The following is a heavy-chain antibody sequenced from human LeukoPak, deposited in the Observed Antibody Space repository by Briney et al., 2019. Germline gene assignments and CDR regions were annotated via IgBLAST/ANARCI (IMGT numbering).Heavy chain of an antibody. Sequence: GGTLRLSCAASGFTFINYGMAWVRQAPGKGLEWVSGLSGNVHNPYYADSVKGRFTISRDNSKNTLYLEMNSLRAEDTATYFCAKDTYGRFDLWGPGTLVTVSS. CDR2: LSGNVHNP. J-gene: IGHJ4*02. D-gene: IGHD3-10*01. CDR1: GFTFINYG. V-gene: IGHV3-23*01. CDR3: AKDTYGRFDL.